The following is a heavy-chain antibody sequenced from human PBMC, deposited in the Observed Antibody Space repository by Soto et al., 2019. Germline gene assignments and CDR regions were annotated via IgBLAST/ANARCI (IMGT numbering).Heavy chain of an antibody. J-gene: IGHJ5*02. V-gene: IGHV6-1*01. CDR2: TYYMSKWYN. Sequence: ETLSPTCAISGDSVSSNSAAWNWIRQSPSRGLEWLGRTYYMSKWYNDSAVSVKSRIPINPDTSTNKFSLQLNSVTPADTAVYYCASTSIAAAGTFPSWFDPWGQGTLGTVSS. D-gene: IGHD6-13*01. CDR1: GDSVSSNSAA. CDR3: ASTSIAAAGTFPSWFDP.